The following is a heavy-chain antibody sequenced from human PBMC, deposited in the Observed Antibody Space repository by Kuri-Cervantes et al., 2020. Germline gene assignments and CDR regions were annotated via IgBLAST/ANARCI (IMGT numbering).Heavy chain of an antibody. CDR1: GGTFSSYA. CDR3: AREAGERVVVDTNNWFDP. V-gene: IGHV1-69*13. J-gene: IGHJ5*02. D-gene: IGHD2-15*01. Sequence: SVKVSCKASGGTFSSYAISWVQQAPGQGLEWMGGIIPIFGTANYAQKFQGRVTITADESTSTAYMELSSLRSEDTAVYYCAREAGERVVVDTNNWFDPWGQGTLVTVSS. CDR2: IIPIFGTA.